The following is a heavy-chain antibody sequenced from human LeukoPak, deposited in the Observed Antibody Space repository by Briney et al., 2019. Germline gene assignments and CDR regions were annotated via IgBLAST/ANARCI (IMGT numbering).Heavy chain of an antibody. J-gene: IGHJ4*02. Sequence: PGGSLRLSCAASGFTFDYYTMHWVRQAPGKGLEWVSLITWDGGNPNYAESVRGRFTVCRDNSKNSAYLQMNFVRTDDTALYYCAKDLGRLQFYFDFWGRGTLVTVSS. CDR3: AKDLGRLQFYFDF. D-gene: IGHD6-25*01. CDR2: ITWDGGNP. CDR1: GFTFDYYT. V-gene: IGHV3-43*01.